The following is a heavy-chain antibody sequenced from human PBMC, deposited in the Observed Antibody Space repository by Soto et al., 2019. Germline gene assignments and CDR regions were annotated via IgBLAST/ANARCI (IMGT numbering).Heavy chain of an antibody. J-gene: IGHJ4*02. CDR1: GFTFSNYA. Sequence: EVQLLESGGGLVQPGGSLRLSCAASGFTFSNYAMNWVRQAPGKGLEWVSGISASGGTTDYADSVKGRFTVSRDNSNNTLYLQMNSLRAEDTAVYYCAKSAANLWYFDYWGQGTLVTVSS. CDR3: AKSAANLWYFDY. V-gene: IGHV3-23*01. D-gene: IGHD3-16*01. CDR2: ISASGGTT.